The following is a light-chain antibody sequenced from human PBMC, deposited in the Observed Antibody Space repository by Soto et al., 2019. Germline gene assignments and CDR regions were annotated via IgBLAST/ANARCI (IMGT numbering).Light chain of an antibody. CDR3: QQYDGWPLT. J-gene: IGKJ1*01. Sequence: EIVMTQSPATLSVSPGETATLSCRASQRVGINLAWYQQKPGQAPRLLIYSASTRASGIPDRFSGSGSGTEFTLTISSLQSEDFAFFYCQQYDGWPLTFGQGTKVEIK. V-gene: IGKV3-15*01. CDR1: QRVGIN. CDR2: SAS.